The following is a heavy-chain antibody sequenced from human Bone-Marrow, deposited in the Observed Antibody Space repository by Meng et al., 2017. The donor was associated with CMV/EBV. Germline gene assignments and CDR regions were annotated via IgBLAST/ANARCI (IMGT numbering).Heavy chain of an antibody. CDR3: ARGVTWRYYDYVWGSYRPTNYYFDY. CDR2: IKQDGSEK. V-gene: IGHV3-7*01. J-gene: IGHJ4*02. Sequence: GESLKISCAASGFTFSSYWMSWVRQAPGKGLEWVANIKQDGSEKYYVDSVEGRFTISRDNAKNSLYLQMNSLRAEDTAVYYCARGVTWRYYDYVWGSYRPTNYYFDYWGQGTLVTVSS. CDR1: GFTFSSYW. D-gene: IGHD3-16*02.